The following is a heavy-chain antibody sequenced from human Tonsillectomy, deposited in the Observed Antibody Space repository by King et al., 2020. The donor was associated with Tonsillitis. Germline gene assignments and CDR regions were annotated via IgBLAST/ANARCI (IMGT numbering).Heavy chain of an antibody. D-gene: IGHD3/OR15-3a*01. CDR2: IFSNDEK. CDR3: ARISSLYDFESKGYNWFDP. J-gene: IGHJ5*02. V-gene: IGHV2-26*01. Sequence: TLKESGPVLVKPTETLTLTCTVSGFSLSNARMGVSWIRQPPGKALEWLTHIFSNDEKFYSTSLKNRLTISKDTSRSQVVLTMTNMDPVDTATYYCARISSLYDFESKGYNWFDPWGQGTLVTVSS. CDR1: GFSLSNARMG.